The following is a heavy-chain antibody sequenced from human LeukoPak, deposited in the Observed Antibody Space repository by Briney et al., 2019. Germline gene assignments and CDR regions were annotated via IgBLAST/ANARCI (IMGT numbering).Heavy chain of an antibody. CDR2: ISSSSSYI. J-gene: IGHJ4*02. V-gene: IGHV3-21*01. CDR3: ARLLGYCSGGSCYSGAFDY. CDR1: GFTVSSQY. D-gene: IGHD2-15*01. Sequence: GGSLRLSCAASGFTVSSQYMNWVRQAPGKGLEWVSSISSSSSYIYYADSVKGRFTISRDNAKNSLYLQMNSLRAEDTAVYYCARLLGYCSGGSCYSGAFDYWGQGTLVTVSS.